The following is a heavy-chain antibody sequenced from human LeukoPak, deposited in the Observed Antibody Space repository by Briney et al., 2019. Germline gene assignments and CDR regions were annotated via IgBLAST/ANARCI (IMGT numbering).Heavy chain of an antibody. V-gene: IGHV3-7*03. J-gene: IGHJ4*02. CDR3: ARKTVVGSYFDY. Sequence: GGSLRLSCGASGFTHSSYWMSWVRQAPGKGVDGVANIKQDGSDKYYVDSVKGRFTISRDNAKNSLYLQINSLRAEDTAVYYCARKTVVGSYFDYWGQGTPVTVSS. CDR2: IKQDGSDK. CDR1: GFTHSSYW. D-gene: IGHD4-23*01.